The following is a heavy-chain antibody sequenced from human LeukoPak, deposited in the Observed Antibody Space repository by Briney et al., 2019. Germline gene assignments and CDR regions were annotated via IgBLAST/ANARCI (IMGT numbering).Heavy chain of an antibody. D-gene: IGHD3-10*01. CDR2: MNSNSGNT. V-gene: IGHV1-8*03. J-gene: IGHJ5*02. CDR1: GYTFTSYD. Sequence: ASVKVSCKASGYTFTSYDINWVRQATGQGLEWMGWMNSNSGNTGYAQKFQGRVTITRNTSISTAYMELSSLRSEDTAEYYCARGLKYVGRGFDPWGQGTLVTVSS. CDR3: ARGLKYVGRGFDP.